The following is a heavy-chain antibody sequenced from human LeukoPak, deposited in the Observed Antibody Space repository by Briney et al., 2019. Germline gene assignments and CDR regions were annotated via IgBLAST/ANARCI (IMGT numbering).Heavy chain of an antibody. D-gene: IGHD2-15*01. CDR2: ISGSDGST. J-gene: IGHJ4*02. Sequence: GGSLRLSCTASGFTFSNYAMSWVRQAPGKGLEWVSTISGSDGSTYYADSVKGRFTISRDNSKNTLYLQMNSLRVEDTAIYYCAKGRGYCTGGSCYSDYWGQGTLVTVSS. CDR3: AKGRGYCTGGSCYSDY. V-gene: IGHV3-23*01. CDR1: GFTFSNYA.